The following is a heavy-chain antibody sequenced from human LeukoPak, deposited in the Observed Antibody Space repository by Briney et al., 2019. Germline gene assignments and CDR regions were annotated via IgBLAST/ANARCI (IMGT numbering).Heavy chain of an antibody. CDR2: MNPNSGNT. CDR1: GYTFTSYD. J-gene: IGHJ6*03. V-gene: IGHV1-8*01. Sequence: GASVTVSCKASGYTFTSYDINWVRQATGQGLEWMGWMNPNSGNTGYAQKFQGRVTMTRNTSISTAYMELSSLRSEDTAVYYCARGGRYYDFWSGLSYYYYMDVWGKGTTVTVSS. CDR3: ARGGRYYDFWSGLSYYYYMDV. D-gene: IGHD3-3*01.